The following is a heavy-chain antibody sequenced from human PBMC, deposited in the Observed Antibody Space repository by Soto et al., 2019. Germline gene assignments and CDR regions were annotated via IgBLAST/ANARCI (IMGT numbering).Heavy chain of an antibody. Sequence: QVQLQESGPGLVKPSQTLSLTCTVSGGSIYTGGFYWSWIRQLPGKGLEWLGYIYYTGSTQYTPSLKSRLTISTDTSDNQFSRRLTSVTAADTAVYYCATSLVTSLTRVDYWGQGTLVTVSS. V-gene: IGHV4-31*03. CDR2: IYYTGST. CDR3: ATSLVTSLTRVDY. CDR1: GGSIYTGGFY. J-gene: IGHJ4*02. D-gene: IGHD1-26*01.